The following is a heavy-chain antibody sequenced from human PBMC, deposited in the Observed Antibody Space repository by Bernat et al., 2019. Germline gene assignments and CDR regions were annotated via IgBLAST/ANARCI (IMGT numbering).Heavy chain of an antibody. CDR1: GYTLTELS. Sequence: QVQLVQSGAEVKKPGASVKVSCKVSGYTLTELSMHWVRQAPGKGLEWMGGFDPEDGETIYAQKFQARVTMTEDPSTNTAYMELRSLRSEDTAVYYCATAPGYSYGYGWDYWGQGTLVTVSS. V-gene: IGHV1-24*01. CDR3: ATAPGYSYGYGWDY. J-gene: IGHJ4*02. D-gene: IGHD5-18*01. CDR2: FDPEDGET.